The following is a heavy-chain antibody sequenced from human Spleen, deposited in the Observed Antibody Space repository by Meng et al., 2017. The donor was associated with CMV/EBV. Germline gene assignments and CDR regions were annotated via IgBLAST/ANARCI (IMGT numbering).Heavy chain of an antibody. CDR1: GYTFTSYA. D-gene: IGHD3-22*01. CDR3: ASHYYDSSGYYY. J-gene: IGHJ4*02. V-gene: IGHV1-69*10. Sequence: SCKASGYTFTSYAISWVRQAPGQGLEWMGGIIPILGIANYAQKFQGRVTITADKSTSTAYMELSSLRSEDTAVYYCASHYYDSSGYYYWGQGTLVTVSS. CDR2: IIPILGIA.